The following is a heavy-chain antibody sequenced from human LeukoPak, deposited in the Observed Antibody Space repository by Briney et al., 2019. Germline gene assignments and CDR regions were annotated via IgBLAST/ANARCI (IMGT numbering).Heavy chain of an antibody. D-gene: IGHD3-22*01. Sequence: PGGSLRLSCAASGFTFSSYSMNWVRQAPGKGLEWVSSISSSSSYIYYADSVKGRFTISRDNAKNSLYLQMNSLRAEDTAVYYCARGRGDSGYVFDYWGQGTLVTVSS. CDR3: ARGRGDSGYVFDY. CDR2: ISSSSSYI. J-gene: IGHJ4*02. CDR1: GFTFSSYS. V-gene: IGHV3-21*01.